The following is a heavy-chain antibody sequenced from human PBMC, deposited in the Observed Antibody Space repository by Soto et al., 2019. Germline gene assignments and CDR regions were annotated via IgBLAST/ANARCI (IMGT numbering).Heavy chain of an antibody. V-gene: IGHV3-15*01. CDR2: IKSKTDGGTT. Sequence: GGSLRLSCAASGFSFSNAWMSWVRQAPGKGLEWVGRIKSKTDGGTTDYAAPVKGRLTISRDDPKNTLYLQMNSLKTEDTAVYYCTTDRSVLLWFGEVRLPYYYYGMDVWGQGTTVTVSS. CDR3: TTDRSVLLWFGEVRLPYYYYGMDV. CDR1: GFSFSNAW. J-gene: IGHJ6*02. D-gene: IGHD3-10*01.